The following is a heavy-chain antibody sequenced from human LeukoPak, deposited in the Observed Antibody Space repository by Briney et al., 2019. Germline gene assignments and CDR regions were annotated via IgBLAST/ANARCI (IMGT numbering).Heavy chain of an antibody. D-gene: IGHD3-10*01. CDR1: GGSISSYY. J-gene: IGHJ4*02. CDR2: IYYSGST. V-gene: IGHV4-59*06. CDR3: ARLRVGDYYGSGFYFDY. Sequence: SETLSLTCTVSGGSISSYYWSWIRQHPGKGLEWIGYIYYSGSTYYNPSLKSRVTISVDTSKNQFSLKLSSVTAADTAVYYCARLRVGDYYGSGFYFDYWGQGTLVTVSS.